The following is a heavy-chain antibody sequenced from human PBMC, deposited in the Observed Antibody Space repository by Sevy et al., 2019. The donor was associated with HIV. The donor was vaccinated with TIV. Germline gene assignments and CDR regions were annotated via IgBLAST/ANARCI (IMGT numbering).Heavy chain of an antibody. J-gene: IGHJ4*02. D-gene: IGHD3-3*02. CDR2: VKSITDGGAA. CDR1: GFDFPNAG. Sequence: GGSLRLSCTASGFDFPNAGMNWIRQVPGKGLEWVGHVKSITDGGAADYAAPVKGRFTISRHDSKTTLYLQMNSLKAEDTAVYYCSTDDLISYWGRGTLVTVSS. CDR3: STDDLISY. V-gene: IGHV3-15*07.